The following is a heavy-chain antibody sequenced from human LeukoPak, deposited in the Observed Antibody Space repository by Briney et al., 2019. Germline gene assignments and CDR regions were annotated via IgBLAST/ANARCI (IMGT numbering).Heavy chain of an antibody. CDR3: ARGGRAVASNWFDP. V-gene: IGHV4-59*01. J-gene: IGHJ5*02. D-gene: IGHD6-19*01. CDR2: IYDSGST. CDR1: GGSISSYY. Sequence: PSGTLSLTCTVSGGSISSYYWSWIRQPPGKGLEWIGYIYDSGSTNYNPSLKSRVTISVDTSKNQFSLKLSSVTAADTAVYYCARGGRAVASNWFDPWGQGTLVTVSS.